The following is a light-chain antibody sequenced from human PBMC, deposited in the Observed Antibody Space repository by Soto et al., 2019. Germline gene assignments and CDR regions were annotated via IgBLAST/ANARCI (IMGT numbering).Light chain of an antibody. CDR2: EVN. J-gene: IGLJ1*01. CDR3: SSYPGSSYV. CDR1: SSDVGGYNY. Sequence: QSALAQPPSASGSPGQSVAISCTGTSSDVGGYNYVSWYQQHPGKAPKLMIYEVNKRPSGVPDRFSGSKSGNTASLTVSGLQAEDEADYSCSSYPGSSYVFGTGTKVIVL. V-gene: IGLV2-8*01.